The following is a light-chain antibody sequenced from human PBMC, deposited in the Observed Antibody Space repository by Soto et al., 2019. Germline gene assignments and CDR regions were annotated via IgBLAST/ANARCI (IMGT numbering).Light chain of an antibody. CDR3: HLDGASPPT. Sequence: ELVFSQSPGTLSLSPRERATLSCRASQSVSSSDLAWYQQKPGQAPRLLISGASGRATGIPDRFSASGSGTDFTLTISRLEPEDSAVFYCHLDGASPPTFGQGTKVDIK. CDR2: GAS. V-gene: IGKV3-20*01. J-gene: IGKJ1*01. CDR1: QSVSSSD.